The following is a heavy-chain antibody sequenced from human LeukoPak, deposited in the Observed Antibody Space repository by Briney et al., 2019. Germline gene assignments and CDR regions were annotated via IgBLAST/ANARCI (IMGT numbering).Heavy chain of an antibody. V-gene: IGHV3-21*01. J-gene: IGHJ4*02. CDR1: GFTFSSYS. CDR2: ISSSSSYI. CDR3: ARGPGIAVAGTGDY. Sequence: PGGPLRLSCAASGFTFSSYSMNWVRQVPGKGLEWVSSISSSSSYIYYADSVKGRFTISRDNAKNSLYLQMNSLRAEDTAVHYCARGPGIAVAGTGDYWGQGTLVTVSS. D-gene: IGHD6-19*01.